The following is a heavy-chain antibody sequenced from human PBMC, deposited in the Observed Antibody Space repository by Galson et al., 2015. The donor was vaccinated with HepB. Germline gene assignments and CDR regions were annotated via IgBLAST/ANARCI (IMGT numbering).Heavy chain of an antibody. J-gene: IGHJ3*02. V-gene: IGHV4-31*03. D-gene: IGHD2-2*01. CDR2: IYYSGIT. Sequence: QVQLQESGPGLVKPSQTLSLTCTVSGGSINSGTYYWSWIRQHPGKGLEWIGRIYYSGITYYNPFLKSRITMSVDTSKNQFSLKLTSVTAADTAVYYCARESSTDAFDIWGQGTMVTVSS. CDR1: GGSINSGTYY. CDR3: ARESSTDAFDI.